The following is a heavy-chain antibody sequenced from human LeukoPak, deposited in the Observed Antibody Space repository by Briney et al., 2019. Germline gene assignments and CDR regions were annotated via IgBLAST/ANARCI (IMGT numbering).Heavy chain of an antibody. D-gene: IGHD6-13*01. CDR3: ARQGSSLNYYYYGMGA. J-gene: IGHJ6*02. CDR1: GGSISSYY. Sequence: SETLSLTCTVSGGSISSYYWSWIRQPPGKGLEWIGYIYYSGSTYYNPSLKSRVTISVDTSKNQFSLKLSSVTAADTAVYYCARQGSSLNYYYYGMGAWGQGTTVTVSS. V-gene: IGHV4-59*08. CDR2: IYYSGST.